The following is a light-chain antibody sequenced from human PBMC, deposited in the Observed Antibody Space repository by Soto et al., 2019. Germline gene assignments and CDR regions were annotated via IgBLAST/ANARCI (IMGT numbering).Light chain of an antibody. Sequence: DIVLTQSPLSLPVTPGEPASISCRSSQSLHHSNGHNYVDWYLQKPGQSPQLLIYLGSGRASGVPDRFSGSGSGTDFTLKISRVEAEDVGIYYCMQALQTPYTFGQGTKLEIK. CDR3: MQALQTPYT. V-gene: IGKV2-28*01. CDR1: QSLHHSNGHNY. J-gene: IGKJ2*01. CDR2: LGS.